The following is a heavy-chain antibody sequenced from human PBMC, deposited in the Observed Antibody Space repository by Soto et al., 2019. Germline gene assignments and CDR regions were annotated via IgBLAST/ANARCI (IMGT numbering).Heavy chain of an antibody. CDR1: GYSFTSYW. D-gene: IGHD1-20*01. CDR3: ARVITGRLYNWFDP. CDR2: IDPSDSYT. V-gene: IGHV5-10-1*01. J-gene: IGHJ5*02. Sequence: PGESLKISCKGSGYSFTSYWISWVRQMPGKGLEWMGTIDPSDSYTNYSPSFQGHVTISADKSISTAYLQWSSLKASDTAMYYCARVITGRLYNWFDPWGQGTLVTVPQ.